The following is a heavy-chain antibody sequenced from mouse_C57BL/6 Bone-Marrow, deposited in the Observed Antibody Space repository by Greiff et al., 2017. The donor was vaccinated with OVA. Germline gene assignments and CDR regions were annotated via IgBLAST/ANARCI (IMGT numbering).Heavy chain of an antibody. J-gene: IGHJ3*02. Sequence: QVQLQQPGAELVMPGASVKLSCKASGYTFTSYWMHWVKQRPGQGLEWIGEIDPSDSYTNYNQKFKGKSTLTVDKSSSTAYMQLSSLTSEDSAVYYCARGGPYGNYEGWGQGTLVTVSA. CDR3: ARGGPYGNYEG. CDR2: IDPSDSYT. D-gene: IGHD2-1*01. CDR1: GYTFTSYW. V-gene: IGHV1-69*01.